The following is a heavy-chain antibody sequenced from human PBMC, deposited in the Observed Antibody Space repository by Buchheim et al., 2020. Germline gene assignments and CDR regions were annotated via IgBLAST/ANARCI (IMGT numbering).Heavy chain of an antibody. D-gene: IGHD6-13*01. V-gene: IGHV1-69*12. Sequence: QVQLVQSGAEVKKPGSSVKVSCKASGGTFSSYTISWVRQAPGQGLEWMGGFIPLFGSTNYAEKFQGRVTITADESTSVIYMELSGLKSDDTAVYFCAHREAGRTWYYFDYWGQGTL. J-gene: IGHJ4*02. CDR1: GGTFSSYT. CDR3: AHREAGRTWYYFDY. CDR2: FIPLFGST.